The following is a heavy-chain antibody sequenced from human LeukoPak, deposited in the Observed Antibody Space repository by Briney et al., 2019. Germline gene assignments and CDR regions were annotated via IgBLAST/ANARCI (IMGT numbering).Heavy chain of an antibody. D-gene: IGHD3-22*01. CDR2: IYHSGTT. CDR1: GYSISSGYY. V-gene: IGHV4-38-2*02. J-gene: IGHJ2*01. CDR3: AREAWDSRGYPPHRSGWYFDL. Sequence: ASETLSLTCTVSGYSISSGYYWGWIRQPPGKGLEWIGTIYHSGTTYYNPSLKSRVTISVDTSKNQFSLKLTSVTAGDTAVYYCAREAWDSRGYPPHRSGWYFDLWGRGTLVTVSS.